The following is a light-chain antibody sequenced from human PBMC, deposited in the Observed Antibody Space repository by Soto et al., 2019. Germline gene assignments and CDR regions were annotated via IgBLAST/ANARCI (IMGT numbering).Light chain of an antibody. J-gene: IGLJ3*02. CDR2: EVS. Sequence: SALTQPASVSGSPGQSISISCTGTSSDVDACNYVSWYQQHPGKAPKLMIYEVSNRPSGVSNRFSGSKSANTASLTISGLQAGDEADYYCSSYTSSSTWLFGGGTKLTVL. CDR1: SSDVDACNY. CDR3: SSYTSSSTWL. V-gene: IGLV2-14*03.